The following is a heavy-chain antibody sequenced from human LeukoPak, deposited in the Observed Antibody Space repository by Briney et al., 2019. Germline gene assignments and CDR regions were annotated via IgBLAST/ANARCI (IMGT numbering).Heavy chain of an antibody. D-gene: IGHD3-16*01. CDR2: IYSGGST. V-gene: IGHV3-53*01. Sequence: RGSLRLSCADSGFTVSSNYMSWVRQAPGKGLEWVSVIYSGGSTYYAHSVKGRFTISRDNSKNTLYLQMNSLRAEDTAVYYCAGLTMITFGGVSCGQGTLVTVSP. CDR3: AGLTMITFGGVS. CDR1: GFTVSSNY. J-gene: IGHJ4*02.